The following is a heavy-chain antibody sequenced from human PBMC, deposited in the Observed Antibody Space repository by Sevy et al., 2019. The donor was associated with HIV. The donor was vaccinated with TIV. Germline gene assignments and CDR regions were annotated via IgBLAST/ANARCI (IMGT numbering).Heavy chain of an antibody. Sequence: GGSLRLSCAASGFTFSSYAMSWVRQAPGKGLEWVSAISGSGGSTYYADSGKGRFTISRDNSKNTLYLQMNSLRAEDTAVYYCAKDPGGYDSSGYYTPIFDYWGQGTLVTVSS. D-gene: IGHD3-22*01. CDR3: AKDPGGYDSSGYYTPIFDY. CDR1: GFTFSSYA. V-gene: IGHV3-23*01. CDR2: ISGSGGST. J-gene: IGHJ4*02.